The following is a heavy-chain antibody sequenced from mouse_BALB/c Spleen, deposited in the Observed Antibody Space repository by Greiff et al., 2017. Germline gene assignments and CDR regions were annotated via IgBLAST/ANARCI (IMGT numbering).Heavy chain of an antibody. J-gene: IGHJ2*01. CDR1: GYTFTSYW. V-gene: IGHV1S41*01. CDR3: AKDVNPYYFDY. Sequence: DLVKPGASVKLSCKASGYTFTSYWINWIKQRPGQGLEWIGRIAPGSGRTYYNEMFKGKATLTVDTSSSTAYIQLSSLSSEDSAVYFCAKDVNPYYFDYWGQGTTLTVSS. CDR2: IAPGSGRT.